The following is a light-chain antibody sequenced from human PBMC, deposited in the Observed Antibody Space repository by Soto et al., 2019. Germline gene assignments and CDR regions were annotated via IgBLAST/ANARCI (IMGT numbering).Light chain of an antibody. V-gene: IGKV1-39*01. CDR1: QSISSY. J-gene: IGKJ1*01. Sequence: DIQMTQSPSSLSASVGDRVTITCRASQSISSYLNWYQQKPGKAPKLLIYAASSLQSGVPSRFSGSGSGTDFTLTISSLQPEDFATYYCQQSYRTPQTFGQGTK. CDR2: AAS. CDR3: QQSYRTPQT.